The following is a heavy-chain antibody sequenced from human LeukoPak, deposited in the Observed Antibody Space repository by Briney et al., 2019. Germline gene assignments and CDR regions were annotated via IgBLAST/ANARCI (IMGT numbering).Heavy chain of an antibody. D-gene: IGHD2-2*01. CDR1: GFSFSDHY. CDR2: IRDKTKRYST. V-gene: IGHV3-72*01. Sequence: PGGSLRLSCAASGFSFSDHYMDWVRQAPGKGLEWVGCIRDKTKRYSTEYAASVKGRFITSRDESENSLFLQMNGLRAEDTAVYYCATGYCSTTNCRRDYWGQGTLVTVST. CDR3: ATGYCSTTNCRRDY. J-gene: IGHJ4*02.